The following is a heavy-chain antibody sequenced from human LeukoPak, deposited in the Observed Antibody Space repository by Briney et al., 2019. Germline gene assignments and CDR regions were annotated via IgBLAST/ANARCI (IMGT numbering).Heavy chain of an antibody. D-gene: IGHD3-22*01. CDR3: ARDLTYHYDPTSDY. J-gene: IGHJ4*02. CDR1: GFSFSTYW. Sequence: GALRLSCAASGFSFSTYWMSWVRQAPGKGLEWVANIKQDGSEKYYVDSVKGRFTISRDNAKNSLYLQMNSLRADDTAVYYCARDLTYHYDPTSDYWGQGTLVTVSS. V-gene: IGHV3-7*01. CDR2: IKQDGSEK.